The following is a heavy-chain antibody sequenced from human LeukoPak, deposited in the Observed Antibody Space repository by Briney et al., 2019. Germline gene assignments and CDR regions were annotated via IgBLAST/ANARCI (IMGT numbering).Heavy chain of an antibody. D-gene: IGHD3-3*01. CDR1: GGSISSSSYY. CDR3: VRVDFTNSFDY. J-gene: IGHJ4*02. CDR2: IYYSGST. V-gene: IGHV4-39*01. Sequence: PSETLSLTCTVSGGSISSSSYYWGWIRQPPGKGLEWIGSIYYSGSTYYNPSLKIRLTISVDTSTNQSSLKLSSVTHAATAVYYCVRVDFTNSFDYCGQGPLVRVSS.